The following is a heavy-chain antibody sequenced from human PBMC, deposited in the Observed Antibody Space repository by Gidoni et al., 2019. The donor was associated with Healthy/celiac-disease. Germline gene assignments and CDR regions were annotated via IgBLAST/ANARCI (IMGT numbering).Heavy chain of an antibody. CDR2: ISSSSSTI. V-gene: IGHV3-48*02. J-gene: IGHJ4*02. CDR3: ARVVYDSSGYYFDY. Sequence: APGKGLEWVSYISSSSSTIYYADSVKGRFTISRDNAKNSLYLQMNSLRDEDTAVYYCARVVYDSSGYYFDYWGQGTLVTVSS. D-gene: IGHD3-22*01.